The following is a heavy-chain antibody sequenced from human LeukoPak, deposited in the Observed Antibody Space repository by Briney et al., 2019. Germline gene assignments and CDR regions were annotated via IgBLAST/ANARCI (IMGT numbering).Heavy chain of an antibody. V-gene: IGHV3-66*01. CDR2: IYSGGST. CDR3: ARESLKLVPYDY. J-gene: IGHJ4*02. CDR1: GFTFSSYA. D-gene: IGHD6-13*01. Sequence: GGSLRLSCAASGFTFSSYAMSWVRQAPGKGLEWVSLIYSGGSTYYADSVKGRFTISRDNSKNTLYLQMNSLRAEDTAVYYCARESLKLVPYDYWGQGTLVTVSS.